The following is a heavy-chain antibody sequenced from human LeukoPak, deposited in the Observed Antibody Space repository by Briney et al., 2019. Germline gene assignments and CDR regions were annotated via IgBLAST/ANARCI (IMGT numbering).Heavy chain of an antibody. CDR2: ISYSGST. CDR1: GFTFSSYSMN. V-gene: IGHV4-39*01. CDR3: ARHPRSGYNYGFDGFDI. Sequence: GSLRLSCAASGFTFSSYSMNWVRQAPGKGLEWLGSISYSGSTYYNPSLKSRVTISVDTSKNQFSLNLISVTAADTALYYCARHPRSGYNYGFDGFDIWGQGTMVTVSS. J-gene: IGHJ3*02. D-gene: IGHD5-18*01.